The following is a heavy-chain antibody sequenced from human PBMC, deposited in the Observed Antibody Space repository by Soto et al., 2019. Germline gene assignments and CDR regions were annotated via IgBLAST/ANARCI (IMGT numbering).Heavy chain of an antibody. CDR1: GDSISSDASY. Sequence: QVQLQESGPGLVKPSQTLSLTCTVSGDSISSDASYWSWIRQHPGKGLEWIGYIHYSGSTYYNPSLRSRXXMXIXXSKNQFSLKLSSVTAADTAVYYCARGTFYAYYFDYWGQGTLVTVSS. CDR2: IHYSGST. D-gene: IGHD3-16*01. CDR3: ARGTFYAYYFDY. J-gene: IGHJ4*02. V-gene: IGHV4-31*03.